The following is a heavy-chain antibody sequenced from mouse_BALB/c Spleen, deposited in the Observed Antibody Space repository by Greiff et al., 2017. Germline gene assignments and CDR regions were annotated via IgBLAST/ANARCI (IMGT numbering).Heavy chain of an antibody. CDR2: ILPGSGST. Sequence: QVQLKQSGAELMKPGASVKISCKATGYTFSSYWIEWVKQRPGHGLEWIGEILPGSGSTNYNEKFKGKATFTADTSSNTAYMQLSSLTSEDSAVYYCARERDYSWFAYWGQGTLVTVSA. V-gene: IGHV1-9*01. CDR1: GYTFSSYW. CDR3: ARERDYSWFAY. D-gene: IGHD1-1*01. J-gene: IGHJ3*01.